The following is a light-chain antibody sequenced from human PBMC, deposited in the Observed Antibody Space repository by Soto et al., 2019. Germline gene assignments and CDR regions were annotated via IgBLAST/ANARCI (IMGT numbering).Light chain of an antibody. J-gene: IGKJ5*01. CDR2: GAS. V-gene: IGKV3-20*01. Sequence: EIVLTQSPGTLSLSPGERATLSCRASQSVSSSYLAWYQQKPGQAPRLLIYGASSRATGIPDRFSGSGSGTDFTLTISRQEHEDFAVYYCQQYGRSPFTFGQGTRLEIK. CDR3: QQYGRSPFT. CDR1: QSVSSSY.